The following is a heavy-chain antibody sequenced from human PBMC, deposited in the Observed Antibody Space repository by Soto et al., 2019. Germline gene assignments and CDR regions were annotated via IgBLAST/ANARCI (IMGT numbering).Heavy chain of an antibody. D-gene: IGHD3-10*01. CDR1: GGSISSYY. J-gene: IGHJ3*02. Sequence: PSETLSLTCTVSGGSISSYYWSWIRQPPGKGLEWIGYIYYSGSTNYNPSLKSRVTISVDTSKNQFSLKLSFVTAADTAVYYCARVWGGAFDIWGQGTMFTVSS. CDR2: IYYSGST. V-gene: IGHV4-59*01. CDR3: ARVWGGAFDI.